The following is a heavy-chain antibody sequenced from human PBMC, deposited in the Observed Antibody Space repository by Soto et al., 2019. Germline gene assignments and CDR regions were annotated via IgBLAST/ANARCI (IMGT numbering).Heavy chain of an antibody. J-gene: IGHJ4*02. D-gene: IGHD6-13*01. V-gene: IGHV1-69*02. Sequence: QVQLVQSGAEMKKPGSSVKVSCKASGGSFNSYTFSWVRQAPGQGPEWMGRIIPVLGVANYAQTFQGRVTITADKSTSTVYMDLNSLRSEDTAVYYCARGAVAAGGTLGSWGQGTLVTVSS. CDR2: IIPVLGVA. CDR1: GGSFNSYT. CDR3: ARGAVAAGGTLGS.